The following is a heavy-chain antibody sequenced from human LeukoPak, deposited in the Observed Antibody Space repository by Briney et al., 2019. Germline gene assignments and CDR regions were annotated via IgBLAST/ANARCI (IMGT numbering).Heavy chain of an antibody. J-gene: IGHJ6*02. CDR1: GGSISSSSYY. CDR3: VAYGSGDYYYYYGMDV. Sequence: YPSETLSLTCTVSGGSISSSSYYWGWIRQPPGKGLEWIGSIYYSGSTYYNPSLKSRVTISVDTPKNQFSLKLSSVTAADTAVYYCVAYGSGDYYYYYGMDVRGQGTTVTVSS. V-gene: IGHV4-39*01. D-gene: IGHD3-16*01. CDR2: IYYSGST.